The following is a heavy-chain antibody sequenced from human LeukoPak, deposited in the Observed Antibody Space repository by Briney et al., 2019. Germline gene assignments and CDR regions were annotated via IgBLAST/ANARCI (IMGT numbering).Heavy chain of an antibody. CDR1: GGSISSGGYF. CDR2: MSQSGST. Sequence: PSQTLSLTCTVSGGSISSGGYFWTWIRQPPGKGLEWIGYMSQSGSTYYNPSLKSRVTISVDTSKSQFSLKLTSVTAADTAVYYCTRGAGWLIDYWGQGILVTVSS. D-gene: IGHD3-16*01. J-gene: IGHJ4*02. V-gene: IGHV4-30-2*01. CDR3: TRGAGWLIDY.